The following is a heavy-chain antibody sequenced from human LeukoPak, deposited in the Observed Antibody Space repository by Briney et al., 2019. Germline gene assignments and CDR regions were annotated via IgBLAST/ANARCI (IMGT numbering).Heavy chain of an antibody. CDR3: ARAVAAAGRSGMDV. D-gene: IGHD6-13*01. CDR1: GFTFSTYS. CDR2: ISSSSSTI. V-gene: IGHV3-48*01. J-gene: IGHJ6*02. Sequence: GGSLRLSCAASGFTFSTYSMNWVRQAPGKGLEWVSYISSSSSTIYYADSVKGRFTISRDNAKNSLYLQMNSLRAGDTAVYYCARAVAAAGRSGMDVWGQGTTVTVSS.